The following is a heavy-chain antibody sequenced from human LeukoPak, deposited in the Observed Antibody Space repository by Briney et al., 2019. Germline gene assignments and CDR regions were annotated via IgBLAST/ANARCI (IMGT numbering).Heavy chain of an antibody. D-gene: IGHD3-9*01. J-gene: IGHJ5*02. CDR3: ASGLRYFVT. CDR2: IYYSGST. Sequence: SETLSLTCTVSGGSISSYYWSWIRQPPGKGLEWIGYIYYSGSTNYNPSLKNRVTISVDTSKNQFSLKLSSVTAVDTAVNYCASGLRYFVTWGQGTLVPVSS. CDR1: GGSISSYY. V-gene: IGHV4-59*01.